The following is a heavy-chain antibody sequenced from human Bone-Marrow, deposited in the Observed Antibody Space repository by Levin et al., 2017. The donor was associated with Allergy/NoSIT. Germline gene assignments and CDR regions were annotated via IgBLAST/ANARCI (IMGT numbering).Heavy chain of an antibody. CDR3: TKDRPQATDYYDSSGSLDY. J-gene: IGHJ4*02. Sequence: GESLKISCAASGFTFNLHGMHWVRQAPGKGLEWVSFISYNGDNKYFTDSVKGRFTISRDNAKNTLYLQMNRLRAEDTAIYYCTKDRPQATDYYDSSGSLDYWGQGTLVTVSS. CDR1: GFTFNLHG. V-gene: IGHV3-30*18. D-gene: IGHD3-22*01. CDR2: ISYNGDNK.